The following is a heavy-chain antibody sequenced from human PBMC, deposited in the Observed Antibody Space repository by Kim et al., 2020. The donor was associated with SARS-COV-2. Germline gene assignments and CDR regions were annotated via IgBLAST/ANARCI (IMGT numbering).Heavy chain of an antibody. V-gene: IGHV1-3*01. CDR3: AREGITGKPFDY. Sequence: ASVKVSCKASGYIFTRYAMHWVRQAPGQRLEWMGWINAGNGNTKYSQKFQGRVTITRDTSASTAYMELSSLRSEDTAVYYCAREGITGKPFDYWGQGTLVTVSS. D-gene: IGHD1-20*01. CDR2: INAGNGNT. CDR1: GYIFTRYA. J-gene: IGHJ4*02.